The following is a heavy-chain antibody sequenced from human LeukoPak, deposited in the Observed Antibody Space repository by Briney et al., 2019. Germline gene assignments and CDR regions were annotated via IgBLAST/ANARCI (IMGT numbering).Heavy chain of an antibody. CDR2: ISSSSTI. J-gene: IGHJ1*01. V-gene: IGHV3-48*02. CDR1: GFTFSSYS. D-gene: IGHD6-19*01. CDR3: ARDGYSSGWYRVPEYFQH. Sequence: TGGSLRLSCAASGFTFSSYSMNWVRQAPGKGLEWVSYISSSSTIYYADSVKGRFTISRDNAKNSLYLQMNSLRDEDTAVYYCARDGYSSGWYRVPEYFQHWGQGTLVTVSS.